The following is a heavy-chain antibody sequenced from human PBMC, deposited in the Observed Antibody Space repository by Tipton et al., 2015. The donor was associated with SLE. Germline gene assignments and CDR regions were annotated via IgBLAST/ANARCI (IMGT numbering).Heavy chain of an antibody. CDR2: VYYGGST. Sequence: TLSLTCTVSGGSVSGHYWSWIRQPPGKGLEWVGYVYYGGSTNYNPSLKSRVSISVDTSENRFSLKLNSVTAADTAVYYCAREAYCSGGNCYMMNPRDYYYYGMDVWGQGTTVTVSS. J-gene: IGHJ6*02. V-gene: IGHV4-59*02. CDR3: AREAYCSGGNCYMMNPRDYYYYGMDV. CDR1: GGSVSGHY. D-gene: IGHD2-15*01.